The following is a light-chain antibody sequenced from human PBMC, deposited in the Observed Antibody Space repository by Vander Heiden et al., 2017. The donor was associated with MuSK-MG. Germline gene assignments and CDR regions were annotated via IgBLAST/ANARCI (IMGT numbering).Light chain of an antibody. CDR2: DAS. CDR1: QSVSSD. Sequence: EIVMTQSPATLSVSPGERVTLPCRASQSVSSDLAWFQQKPGQAPRLLIYDASTRATGIPDRFSGSGSGTEFTLTISSLQSEDFAVYYCQQYNNWPPITFGQGTQLEMK. CDR3: QQYNNWPPIT. J-gene: IGKJ5*01. V-gene: IGKV3-15*01.